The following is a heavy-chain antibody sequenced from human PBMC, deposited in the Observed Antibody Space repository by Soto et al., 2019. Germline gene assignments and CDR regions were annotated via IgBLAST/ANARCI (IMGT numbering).Heavy chain of an antibody. D-gene: IGHD2-8*01. J-gene: IGHJ4*02. CDR2: IYYSGST. CDR3: ARQVVLMVYAISGYFDY. Sequence: SETLSLTCTVSGGSISSSSYYWGWIRQPPGKGLEWIGSIYYSGSTYYNPSLKSRVTISVDTSKNQFSLKLSSVTAADTAVYYCARQVVLMVYAISGYFDYWGQGTLVTVSS. CDR1: GGSISSSSYY. V-gene: IGHV4-39*01.